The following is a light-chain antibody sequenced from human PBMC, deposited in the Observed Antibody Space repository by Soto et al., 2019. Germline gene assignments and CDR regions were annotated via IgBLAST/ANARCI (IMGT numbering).Light chain of an antibody. CDR2: GTS. V-gene: IGKV3-15*01. CDR1: QSVRGD. CDR3: QQCNNWPLT. J-gene: IGKJ1*01. Sequence: TQFPGTLSASPGERVILSCRASQSVRGDLAWFQQKPGRSPRLLIYGTSTRASGGPDRFSGSGSGTDFTLTISSLQSEDFAVYFCQQCNNWPLTFGPGTTVE.